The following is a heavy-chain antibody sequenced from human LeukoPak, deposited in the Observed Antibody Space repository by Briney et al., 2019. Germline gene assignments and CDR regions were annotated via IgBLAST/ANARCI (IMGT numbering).Heavy chain of an antibody. CDR1: GGSFSDYA. Sequence: ASVKVSCKASGGSFSDYAITWVRQAPGKGLEWMGGFDPEDGETIYAQKFQGRVTMTEDTSTDTAYMELSSLRSEDTAVYYCATDRDIVAVPAALGFWGQGTLVTVSS. J-gene: IGHJ4*02. CDR2: FDPEDGET. V-gene: IGHV1-24*01. D-gene: IGHD2-2*01. CDR3: ATDRDIVAVPAALGF.